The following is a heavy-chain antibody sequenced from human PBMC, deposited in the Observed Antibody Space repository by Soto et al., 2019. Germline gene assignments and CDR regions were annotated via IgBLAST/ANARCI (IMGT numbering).Heavy chain of an antibody. CDR1: GGSVSSGSYY. D-gene: IGHD1-1*01. V-gene: IGHV4-61*01. CDR2: IYYSGST. CDR3: ARHGPLSNNWNQLDY. J-gene: IGHJ4*02. Sequence: PSETLSLTCTVSGGSVSSGSYYWSWIRQPPGKGLEWIGYIYYSGSTNYNPSLKSRVTISVDTSKNQFSLKLSSVTAADTAVYYCARHGPLSNNWNQLDYWGQGTLVTVSS.